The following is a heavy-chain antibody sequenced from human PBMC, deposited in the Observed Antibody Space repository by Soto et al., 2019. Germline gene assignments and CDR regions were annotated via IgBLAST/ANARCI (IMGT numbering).Heavy chain of an antibody. J-gene: IGHJ4*02. CDR2: ISSSSSTI. Sequence: EVQLVESGGGLVQPGGSLRLSCAASGFTFSSYSMNWVRQAPGKGLEWVSYISSSSSTIYYADSVKGRFTISRDNAKNSLYLQMNSLRDEDTAVYYCARGLITVTTYGGSYFDYWGQGTLVTVSS. V-gene: IGHV3-48*02. CDR1: GFTFSSYS. CDR3: ARGLITVTTYGGSYFDY. D-gene: IGHD4-17*01.